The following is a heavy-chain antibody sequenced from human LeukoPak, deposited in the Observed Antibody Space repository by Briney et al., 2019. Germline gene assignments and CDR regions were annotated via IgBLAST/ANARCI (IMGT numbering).Heavy chain of an antibody. CDR1: RDMLNSDH. D-gene: IGHD3-10*01. Sequence: ASVKVSCKASRDMLNSDHIHWVRQAPGEGLEWMGVINAGGEDPKFAQNFQGRVDLTWDTSTNTIYMELARLRSEDPAVYYCTRAKVPPRPTWFGSWGQGTLVTVSS. CDR3: TRAKVPPRPTWFGS. V-gene: IGHV1-46*02. J-gene: IGHJ5*01. CDR2: INAGGEDP.